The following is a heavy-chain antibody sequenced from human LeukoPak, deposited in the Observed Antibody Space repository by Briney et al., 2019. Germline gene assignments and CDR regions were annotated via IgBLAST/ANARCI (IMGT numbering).Heavy chain of an antibody. J-gene: IGHJ4*02. D-gene: IGHD6-13*01. CDR1: GGSISGHY. V-gene: IGHV4-59*11. Sequence: PSETLSLTCTVSGGSISGHYWSWIRQPPGRGLEWIGYIFYSGRTDYNPSLKSRVTMSVDTSKNQFSLQLRSVTAADTAVYYCARVRSGAATSAFDYCGQGTLVTVSS. CDR2: IFYSGRT. CDR3: ARVRSGAATSAFDY.